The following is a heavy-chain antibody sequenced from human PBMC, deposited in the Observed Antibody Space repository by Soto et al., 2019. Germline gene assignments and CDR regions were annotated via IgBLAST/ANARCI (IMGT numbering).Heavy chain of an antibody. CDR1: GFSFSNYA. V-gene: IGHV3-48*02. CDR3: VGGDRWAFDF. Sequence: EVQLVESGGGLVQPGGSRRVSCAASGFSFSNYAMNWVRQAPGQGLEWVSYISIGGGSIFYADSVKVRFTISRDDAKNSLYMQMNPPRDEDTAVYYCVGGDRWAFDFWGQGTMVTVSS. D-gene: IGHD3-22*01. CDR2: ISIGGGSI. J-gene: IGHJ3*01.